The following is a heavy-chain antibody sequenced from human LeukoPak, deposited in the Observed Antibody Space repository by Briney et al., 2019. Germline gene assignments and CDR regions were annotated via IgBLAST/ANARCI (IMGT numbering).Heavy chain of an antibody. CDR1: GYTFTSYG. Sequence: ASVKVSCKASGYTFTSYGISWVRQAPGQGLEWMGWISAYNGNTNHAQKLQGRVTMTTDTSTTTAYMELRNLTSDDTAVYYCARYYDSSGYYADYWGQGTLVTVSS. J-gene: IGHJ4*02. CDR3: ARYYDSSGYYADY. CDR2: ISAYNGNT. D-gene: IGHD3-22*01. V-gene: IGHV1-18*01.